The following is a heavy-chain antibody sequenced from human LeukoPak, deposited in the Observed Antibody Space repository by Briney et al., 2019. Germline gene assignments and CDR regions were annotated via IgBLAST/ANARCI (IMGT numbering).Heavy chain of an antibody. J-gene: IGHJ4*02. CDR3: VRQDGSGSYYFDY. Sequence: GESLKISCKGSGYTSSIYWIGWVRQMPGKGLEWMGVIYPGDSDTRYSPSFQGQVTISVDKSISSAYLQWSGLKASDTAMYYCVRQDGSGSYYFDYWGQGTLVTVST. D-gene: IGHD6-19*01. CDR2: IYPGDSDT. CDR1: GYTSSIYW. V-gene: IGHV5-51*01.